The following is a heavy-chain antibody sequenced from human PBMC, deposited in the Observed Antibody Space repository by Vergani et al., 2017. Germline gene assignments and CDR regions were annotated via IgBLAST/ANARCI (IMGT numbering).Heavy chain of an antibody. CDR1: GGTFSSYA. D-gene: IGHD3-22*01. V-gene: IGHV1-69*01. CDR3: ARDASSGYYAGGGCYFDY. CDR2: IIPIFGTA. J-gene: IGHJ4*02. Sequence: QVQLVQSGAEVKKPGSSVKVSCKASGGTFSSYAISWVRQAPGQGLEWMGGIIPIFGTANYAQKFQGRVTITADESTSTAYMELSSLRSEDTAVYYCARDASSGYYAGGGCYFDYWGQGTLVTVSS.